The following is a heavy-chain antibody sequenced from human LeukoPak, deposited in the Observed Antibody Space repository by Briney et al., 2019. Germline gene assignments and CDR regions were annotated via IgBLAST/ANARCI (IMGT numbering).Heavy chain of an antibody. CDR2: ISYDGSNE. CDR3: ARETSYGSSWPLEY. V-gene: IGHV3-30*04. D-gene: IGHD6-13*01. CDR1: GFTFSGYA. Sequence: GGSLRLSCAASGFTFSGYAMHWVRQAPGKGLEWATYISYDGSNEYYADSVRSRFTISRDNSKSTLYLQMDSLSAGDTAVYYCARETSYGSSWPLEYWGQGTLVTVSS. J-gene: IGHJ4*02.